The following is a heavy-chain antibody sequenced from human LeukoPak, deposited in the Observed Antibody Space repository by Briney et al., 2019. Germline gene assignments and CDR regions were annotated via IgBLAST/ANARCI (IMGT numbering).Heavy chain of an antibody. CDR3: ARTDRRDVFDI. CDR2: ISSNGGST. CDR1: GFTFSSYA. J-gene: IGHJ3*02. V-gene: IGHV3-64*01. Sequence: GSLRLSCAASGFTFSSYAMHWVRQAPGKGLEYVSAISSNGGSTYYANSVKGRFTISRDNSKNTLYLQMGSLRAEDMAVYYCARTDRRDVFDIWGQGTMVTVSS.